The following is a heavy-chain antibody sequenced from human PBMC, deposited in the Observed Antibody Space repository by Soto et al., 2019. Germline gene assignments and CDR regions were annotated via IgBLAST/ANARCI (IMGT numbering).Heavy chain of an antibody. CDR2: INSDGSVS. CDR3: ARGDCVGGTCYSLAGAFYYYMGV. CDR1: GFTFSNYW. Sequence: EVQLVESGGGLVQPGGSLRLSCAASGFTFSNYWMYWVRQAPGKGLEWVSRINSDGSVSSYADSVKGRLTSSRDNVKNTLYLQMDSLRAEDTAVYYCARGDCVGGTCYSLAGAFYYYMGVWGKGTTVTVFS. V-gene: IGHV3-74*02. J-gene: IGHJ6*03. D-gene: IGHD2-15*01.